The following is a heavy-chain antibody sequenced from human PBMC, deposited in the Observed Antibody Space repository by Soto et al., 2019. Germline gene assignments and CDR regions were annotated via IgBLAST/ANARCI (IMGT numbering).Heavy chain of an antibody. Sequence: EVQLLESGGGLVQPGGSLRLSCAASGFTFSSYAMSWVRQAPGKGLEWVSAISGSGGSTYYADSVKGRFTISRDNSKNTLYQHMNSLRAEDTDVYYCANLGLAAAGTLGYYYYGMDVWGQGTTVTVSS. CDR2: ISGSGGST. V-gene: IGHV3-23*01. J-gene: IGHJ6*02. D-gene: IGHD6-13*01. CDR3: ANLGLAAAGTLGYYYYGMDV. CDR1: GFTFSSYA.